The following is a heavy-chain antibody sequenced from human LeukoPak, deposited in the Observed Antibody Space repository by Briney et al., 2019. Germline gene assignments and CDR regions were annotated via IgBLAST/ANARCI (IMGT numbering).Heavy chain of an antibody. CDR1: GYTFTGYY. J-gene: IGHJ5*02. V-gene: IGHV1-2*06. D-gene: IGHD5-24*01. Sequence: ASVKVSCKASGYTFTGYYMHWVRQAPGQGLEWMGRINPNSGGTNYAQKFQGRVTMTRDTSISTAYMELSRLRSDDTAVYYCARVIGDIRWLQFRAGKNWFDPWGQGTLVTVST. CDR2: INPNSGGT. CDR3: ARVIGDIRWLQFRAGKNWFDP.